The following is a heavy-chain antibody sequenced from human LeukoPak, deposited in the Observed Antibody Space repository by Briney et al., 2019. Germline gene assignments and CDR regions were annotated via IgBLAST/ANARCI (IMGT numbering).Heavy chain of an antibody. CDR2: ISSSSSYI. CDR1: GFTFSSYS. D-gene: IGHD3-10*01. CDR3: ARSMVRGVIRGDPFDY. V-gene: IGHV3-21*01. J-gene: IGHJ4*02. Sequence: GGSLRLSCAASGFTFSSYSMNWARQAPGKGLEWVSSISSSSSYIYYADSVKGRFTISRDNAKNSLYLQMNSLRAEDTAVYYCARSMVRGVIRGDPFDYWGQGTLVTVSS.